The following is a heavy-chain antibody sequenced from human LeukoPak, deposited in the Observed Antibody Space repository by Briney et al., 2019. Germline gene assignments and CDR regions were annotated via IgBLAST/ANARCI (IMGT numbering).Heavy chain of an antibody. CDR2: ISAYNGNT. Sequence: ASVKVSCKASGYTFTSYGINWVRQAPGQGLEWMGWISAYNGNTNYAQKLQGRVTMTTDTSTSAAYMELRSLRSDDTAVYYCARAGYCSGGSCYLNWFDPWGQGTLVTVSS. V-gene: IGHV1-18*01. CDR3: ARAGYCSGGSCYLNWFDP. CDR1: GYTFTSYG. J-gene: IGHJ5*02. D-gene: IGHD2-15*01.